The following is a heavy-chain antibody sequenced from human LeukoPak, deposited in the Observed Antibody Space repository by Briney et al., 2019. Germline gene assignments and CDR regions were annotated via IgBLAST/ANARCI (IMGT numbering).Heavy chain of an antibody. CDR1: GYTFTGYY. J-gene: IGHJ4*02. V-gene: IGHV1-2*02. CDR3: ARGYCSGGSCPFDY. CDR2: INPNSGGT. Sequence: GASVKVSCKASGYTFTGYYLHWVRQAPGQGLEWMAWINPNSGGTNYAQNFQGRVTMTRDTSISTAYMERSRLRSDDTAVYYCARGYCSGGSCPFDYWGQGTLVTVTS. D-gene: IGHD2-15*01.